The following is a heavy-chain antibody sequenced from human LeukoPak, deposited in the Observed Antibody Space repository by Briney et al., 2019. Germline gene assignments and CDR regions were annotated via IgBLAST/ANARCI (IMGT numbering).Heavy chain of an antibody. J-gene: IGHJ5*02. CDR1: GFTFSSNW. V-gene: IGHV3-74*01. D-gene: IGHD6-19*01. Sequence: GGSLRLSCAATGFTFSSNWMNWVRQAPGKGLVWVSRINSDGSTITYADSVKGRFTISRDNAKNTLYLQMNSLRAEDTAVYYCANMAVPALGQGTLVTVSS. CDR3: ANMAVPA. CDR2: INSDGSTI.